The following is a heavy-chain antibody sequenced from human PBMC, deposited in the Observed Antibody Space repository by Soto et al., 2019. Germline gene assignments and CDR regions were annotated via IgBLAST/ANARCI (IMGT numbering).Heavy chain of an antibody. CDR3: ASDRSLANFDY. CDR2: INSDGRSP. V-gene: IGHV3-74*01. J-gene: IGHJ4*02. Sequence: DVQLVESGGGLVQPGGSLRLSCASSGFTFSSYWMHWVRQAPGKGLVWVSRINSDGRSPSYADSVKGRFTISRDNAKNTLYLQMNSLRAEDTAVYYCASDRSLANFDYWGQGTLVTVSS. CDR1: GFTFSSYW.